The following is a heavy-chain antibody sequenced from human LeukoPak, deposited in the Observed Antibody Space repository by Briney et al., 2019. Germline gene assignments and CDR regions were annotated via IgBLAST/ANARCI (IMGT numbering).Heavy chain of an antibody. J-gene: IGHJ4*02. CDR3: ASVAVTGTPNY. Sequence: IPSETLSLTCTVSGGSISSSNYYWGWIRQPPGKGLEWIGSIYYRGSTYYNPSLKSRITISADTSKSQFSLKLSSVTAADTAVYYCASVAVTGTPNYWGQGTLVTVSS. CDR1: GGSISSSNYY. V-gene: IGHV4-39*01. D-gene: IGHD6-19*01. CDR2: IYYRGST.